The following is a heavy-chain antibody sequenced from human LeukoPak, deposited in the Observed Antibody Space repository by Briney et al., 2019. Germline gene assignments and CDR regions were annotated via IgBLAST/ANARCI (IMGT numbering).Heavy chain of an antibody. D-gene: IGHD1-14*01. V-gene: IGHV4-4*07. CDR2: IYTSGST. CDR3: ARQPPQYYGMDV. Sequence: PSQTLSLTCPVSGRSLSNHHCSCIRQPPWKGQECIGRIYTSGSTNYNPSVKSRVTMSVDTSNNQFSLKLTSVTAADTAVYYCARQPPQYYGMDVWGQGTTVTVSS. J-gene: IGHJ6*02. CDR1: GRSLSNHH.